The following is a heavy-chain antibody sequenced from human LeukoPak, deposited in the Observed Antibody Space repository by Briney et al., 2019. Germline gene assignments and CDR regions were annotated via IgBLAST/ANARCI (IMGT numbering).Heavy chain of an antibody. CDR1: GFTFSDYY. V-gene: IGHV3-11*06. CDR2: ISGSSSYT. D-gene: IGHD4-17*01. Sequence: GGSLRLSCAASGFTFSDYYMSWIRQAPGKGLEWVSYISGSSSYTNDADSLKGRFTISRDNAKNSLYLQMNSLRAEDTAVYYCARVNLYGESALDYWGQGALVTVSS. J-gene: IGHJ4*02. CDR3: ARVNLYGESALDY.